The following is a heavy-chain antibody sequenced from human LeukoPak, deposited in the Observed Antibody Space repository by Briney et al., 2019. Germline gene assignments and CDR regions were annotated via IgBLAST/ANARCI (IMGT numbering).Heavy chain of an antibody. J-gene: IGHJ4*02. CDR1: GYSFIDYW. CDR3: ARGKTGTYRRVLDY. V-gene: IGHV5-51*01. CDR2: IYPGDSDT. Sequence: GESLKISCQASGYSFIDYWIGWVRQMPGKGLEWMGIIYPGDSDTRYSPSFQGQVTISADKTITTAYLQWSSLKASDTAMYYCARGKTGTYRRVLDYWGQGTLVTVPS. D-gene: IGHD1-7*01.